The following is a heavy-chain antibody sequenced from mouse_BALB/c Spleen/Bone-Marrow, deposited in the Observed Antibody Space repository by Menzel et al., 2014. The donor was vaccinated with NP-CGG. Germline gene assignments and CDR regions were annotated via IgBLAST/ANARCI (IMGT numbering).Heavy chain of an antibody. D-gene: IGHD1-2*01. CDR3: ARLHYYGYGTY. CDR1: GFDFSRYW. CDR2: INPDSSTI. J-gene: IGHJ3*01. V-gene: IGHV4-1*02. Sequence: EVMLVESGGGLVQPGGSLKLSCAASGFDFSRYWMSWVRQAPGKGLEWIGEINPDSSTINYTPPLKDKFIISRDNAKNTLYLQMSKVRSEDTALYYCARLHYYGYGTYWGQGTLVTVSA.